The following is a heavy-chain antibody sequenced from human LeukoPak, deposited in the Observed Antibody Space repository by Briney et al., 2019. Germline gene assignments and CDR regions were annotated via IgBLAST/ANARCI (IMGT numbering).Heavy chain of an antibody. Sequence: PGGSLRLSCAASGFTFSSYSMNWVRQAPRKGLEWVSSISSSSSYIYYADSVKGRFTISRDNAKNSLYLQMNSLRAEDTAVYYCARAVEEGDSSSSDWFDPWGQGTLVTVSS. J-gene: IGHJ5*02. CDR1: GFTFSSYS. CDR2: ISSSSSYI. V-gene: IGHV3-21*01. CDR3: ARAVEEGDSSSSDWFDP. D-gene: IGHD6-6*01.